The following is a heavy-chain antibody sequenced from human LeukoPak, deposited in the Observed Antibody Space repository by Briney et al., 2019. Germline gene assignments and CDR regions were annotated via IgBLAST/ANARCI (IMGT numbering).Heavy chain of an antibody. CDR2: INHSGST. Sequence: SETLSLTCAVYGGSFSGYYWSWIRQPPGKGLEWIGEINHSGSTNYNPSLKSRVTISVDTSKNQFSLKLSSVTAADTAVYYCARVNDGGNFFEAAFDIWGQGTMVTVSS. CDR1: GGSFSGYY. CDR3: ARVNDGGNFFEAAFDI. J-gene: IGHJ3*02. V-gene: IGHV4-34*01. D-gene: IGHD4-23*01.